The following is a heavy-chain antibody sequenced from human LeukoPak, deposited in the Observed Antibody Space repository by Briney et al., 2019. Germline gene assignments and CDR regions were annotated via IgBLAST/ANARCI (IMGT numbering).Heavy chain of an antibody. J-gene: IGHJ1*01. Sequence: GSLRLSCAASGFTFSSYGMSWVRQAPGKGLEWVSAISGSGGSTYYADSVKGRFTISRDNSKNTLYLQMNSLRAEDTAVYYCAKDPYCSGGSCLLKHFQHWGQGTLVTVSS. CDR3: AKDPYCSGGSCLLKHFQH. D-gene: IGHD2-15*01. CDR2: ISGSGGST. CDR1: GFTFSSYG. V-gene: IGHV3-23*01.